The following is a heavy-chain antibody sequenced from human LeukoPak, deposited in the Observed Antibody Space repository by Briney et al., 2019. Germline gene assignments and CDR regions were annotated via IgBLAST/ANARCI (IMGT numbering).Heavy chain of an antibody. CDR1: GFTFCSYG. CDR2: IRYDGSNK. V-gene: IGHV3-30*02. J-gene: IGHJ4*02. CDR3: AKDAGGWPPTSGYYYEYFDY. Sequence: GGSLRLSCAASGFTFCSYGMHWVRQAPGKGLEWVAFIRYDGSNKYYADSVKGRFTISRDNYKNTLYLQMNSLRAEDTAVCYCAKDAGGWPPTSGYYYEYFDYWGQGTLVTVSS. D-gene: IGHD3-22*01.